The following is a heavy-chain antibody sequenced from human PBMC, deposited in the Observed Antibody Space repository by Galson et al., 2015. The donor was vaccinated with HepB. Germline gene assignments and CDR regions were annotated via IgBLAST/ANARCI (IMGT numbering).Heavy chain of an antibody. CDR1: GFTFSNYS. J-gene: IGHJ4*02. CDR2: ISPTSSAI. CDR3: AKIWGRNFDY. Sequence: SLRLSCAASGFTFSNYSMHWVRQAPGKGLEWLSYISPTSSAIYYADSVKGRFTVSRDNAKKSLYLQVNSLRDEDTAVYYCAKIWGRNFDYWGPGTVVTVSS. V-gene: IGHV3-48*02. D-gene: IGHD3-16*01.